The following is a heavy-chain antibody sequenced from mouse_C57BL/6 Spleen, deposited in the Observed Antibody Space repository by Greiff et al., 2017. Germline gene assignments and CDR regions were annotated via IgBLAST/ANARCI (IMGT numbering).Heavy chain of an antibody. Sequence: VQLQQSGPELVKPGASVKISCKASGYAFSSSWMNWVKQRPGKGLEWIGRIYPGDGDTNYNGKFKGKATLTADKSSSTAYMQLSSLTSEDSAVYFCARSRSKDYAMDYWGQGTSVTVSS. CDR3: ARSRSKDYAMDY. V-gene: IGHV1-82*01. CDR1: GYAFSSSW. D-gene: IGHD1-3*01. J-gene: IGHJ4*01. CDR2: IYPGDGDT.